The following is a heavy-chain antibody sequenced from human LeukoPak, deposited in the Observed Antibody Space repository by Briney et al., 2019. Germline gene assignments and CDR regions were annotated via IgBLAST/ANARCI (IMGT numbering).Heavy chain of an antibody. CDR1: GGSISSSSYY. CDR2: IYYSGST. V-gene: IGHV4-39*01. J-gene: IGHJ6*03. CDR3: ARRGCGGSCYSGYYFYMDV. D-gene: IGHD2-15*01. Sequence: SETLSLTCTVSGGSISSSSYYWGWIRQPPGKGLEWIGSIYYSGSTYYNPSLKSRVTISVDTSKNQFSLKLSSGTAADTAVYYCARRGCGGSCYSGYYFYMDVWGKGTTVTVSS.